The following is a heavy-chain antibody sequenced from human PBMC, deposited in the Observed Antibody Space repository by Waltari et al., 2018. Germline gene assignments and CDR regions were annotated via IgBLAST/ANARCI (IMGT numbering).Heavy chain of an antibody. Sequence: EVQLVESGGTLVPPGGSLRLSCAVSGLTFSRLWMTWVRQAPGRGLEGVANINQDGSEKHYVDSVKGRFTISRDNAKNSLSLQMNSLRAEDTAVYYCASGGHVDYCGQGTLVTVSS. V-gene: IGHV3-7*01. CDR3: ASGGHVDY. J-gene: IGHJ4*02. CDR2: INQDGSEK. CDR1: GLTFSRLW.